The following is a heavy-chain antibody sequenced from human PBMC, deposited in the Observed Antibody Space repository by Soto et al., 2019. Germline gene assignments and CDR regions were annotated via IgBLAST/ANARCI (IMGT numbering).Heavy chain of an antibody. CDR3: ARDGFGDADAFDI. D-gene: IGHD3-10*01. CDR2: INPNSGGT. CDR1: GYAFTGYY. Sequence: GASVKVSCKASGYAFTGYYMHWVRQAPGQGLEWMGWINPNSGGTNYAQKFQGRVTMTRDTSISTAYMELSRLRSDDTAVYYCARDGFGDADAFDIWGQGTMVTVSS. V-gene: IGHV1-2*02. J-gene: IGHJ3*02.